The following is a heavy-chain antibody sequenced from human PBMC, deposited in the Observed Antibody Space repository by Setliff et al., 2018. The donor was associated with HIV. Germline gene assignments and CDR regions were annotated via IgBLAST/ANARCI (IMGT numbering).Heavy chain of an antibody. CDR2: ISNSESGGRT. CDR1: GFTFSSYA. Sequence: GGSLRLSCAASGFTFSSYAMTWVRQAPGKGLEWVSGISNSESGGRTFYADSVQGRFTISRDNAKNSLYLQMNSLRVEDTAVYYCVGSPAEAASAAWDEAFDIWGQGTLVTVSS. J-gene: IGHJ3*02. V-gene: IGHV3-23*01. CDR3: VGSPAEAASAAWDEAFDI. D-gene: IGHD1-26*01.